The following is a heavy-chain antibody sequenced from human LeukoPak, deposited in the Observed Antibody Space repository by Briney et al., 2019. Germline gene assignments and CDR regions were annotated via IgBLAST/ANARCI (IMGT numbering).Heavy chain of an antibody. Sequence: PGGSLRLSCAASGFTFDDYTMHWVRQAPGKGLEWVSLISWDGGSTYYADSVKGRFTISRDNSKNSLYLQMNSLRTEDTALYYCAKSLYPRRYFGWTTTGDYYFDYWGQGTLVTVFS. CDR1: GFTFDDYT. CDR3: AKSLYPRRYFGWTTTGDYYFDY. CDR2: ISWDGGST. J-gene: IGHJ4*02. V-gene: IGHV3-43*01. D-gene: IGHD3-9*01.